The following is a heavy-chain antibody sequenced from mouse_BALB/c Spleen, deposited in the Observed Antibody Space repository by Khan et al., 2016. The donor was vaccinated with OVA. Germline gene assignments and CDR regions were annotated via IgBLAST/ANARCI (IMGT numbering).Heavy chain of an antibody. CDR3: ARGGGTAPFAY. CDR1: GLPLSDSG. V-gene: IGHV5-15*02. D-gene: IGHD1-2*01. J-gene: IGHJ3*01. CDR2: ISDLAYTI. Sequence: EVELVESGGGLVQPEGSRKFSGEASGLPLSDSGMAWVRQAPGRGPEWVASISDLAYTISYADTVTGRFTFSRENAKTTLYLEMGRLRSEDTASYYCARGGGTAPFAYWGLGTLVTVSA.